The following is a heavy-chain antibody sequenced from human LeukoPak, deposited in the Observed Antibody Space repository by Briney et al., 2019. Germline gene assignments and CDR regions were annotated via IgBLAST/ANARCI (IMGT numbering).Heavy chain of an antibody. CDR3: ARLRGGGSETKGLYYFDC. V-gene: IGHV4-38-2*01. Sequence: SETLSLTCAVSGYSISSGYYWGWIRQPPGKGLEWIGSIYHSGSTYYNPSLKSRVTISVDTSKNQFSLKLSSVTAADTAVYYCARLRGGGSETKGLYYFDCWGQGTLVTVSS. CDR1: GYSISSGYY. CDR2: IYHSGST. D-gene: IGHD4-23*01. J-gene: IGHJ4*02.